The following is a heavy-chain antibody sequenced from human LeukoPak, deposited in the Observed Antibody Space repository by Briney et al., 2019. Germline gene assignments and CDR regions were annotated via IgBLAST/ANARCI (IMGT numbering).Heavy chain of an antibody. Sequence: SETLSLTCTVSGGSISSYYWSWIRQPAGKGLEWIGRIYTSGSTNCNPSLKSRVTMSVDTSKNQFSLKLSSVTAADTAVYYCARTIAAAGTNWFDPWGQGTLVTVSS. D-gene: IGHD6-13*01. CDR2: IYTSGST. CDR3: ARTIAAAGTNWFDP. V-gene: IGHV4-4*07. J-gene: IGHJ5*02. CDR1: GGSISSYY.